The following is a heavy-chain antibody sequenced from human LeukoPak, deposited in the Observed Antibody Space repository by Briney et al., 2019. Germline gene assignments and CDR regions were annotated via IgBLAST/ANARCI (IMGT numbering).Heavy chain of an antibody. J-gene: IGHJ4*02. CDR2: INHSGST. D-gene: IGHD3-9*01. CDR1: GGSFSGYY. CDR3: ARGRITRYFDWLLAFFDY. V-gene: IGHV4-34*01. Sequence: SETLSLTCAVYGGSFSGYYWSWIRQPPGKGLEWIGEINHSGSTNYNPSLKSRVTISVDTSKNQFSLKLSSVTAADTAVYYCARGRITRYFDWLLAFFDYWSQGTLVTVPS.